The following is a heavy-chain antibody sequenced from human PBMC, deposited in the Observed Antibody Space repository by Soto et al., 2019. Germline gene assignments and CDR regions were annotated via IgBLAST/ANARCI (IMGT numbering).Heavy chain of an antibody. CDR1: GFTFSNAW. CDR2: IKSKTDGGTT. Sequence: PGGSLRLSCAASGFTFSNAWMSWVRQAPGKGLEWVGRIKSKTDGGTTDYAAPVKGRFTISRDDSKNTLYLQMNSLKTEDTAVYYCTSRAPPLRYFDWLSDAFDIWGQGTMVTVSS. V-gene: IGHV3-15*01. J-gene: IGHJ3*02. D-gene: IGHD3-9*01. CDR3: TSRAPPLRYFDWLSDAFDI.